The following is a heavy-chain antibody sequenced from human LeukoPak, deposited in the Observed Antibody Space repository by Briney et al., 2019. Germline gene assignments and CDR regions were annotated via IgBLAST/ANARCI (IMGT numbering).Heavy chain of an antibody. CDR2: IYTSGST. V-gene: IGHV4-61*01. J-gene: IGHJ4*02. D-gene: IGHD3-22*01. Sequence: PSETLSLTCTVSGVSVSSGTYCWTWIRQPPGKGLEWIGNIYTSGSTNYSPSLKSRLTISLDTSKNQFSLKLSSVTAADTAVYYCARMAYYYDSDGYSQLDYWGQGTLVTVSS. CDR1: GVSVSSGTYC. CDR3: ARMAYYYDSDGYSQLDY.